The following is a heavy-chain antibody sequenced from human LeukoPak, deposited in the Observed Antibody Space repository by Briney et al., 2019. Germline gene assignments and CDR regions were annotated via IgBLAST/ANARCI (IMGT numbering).Heavy chain of an antibody. CDR2: IRSKANSYAT. CDR1: GFTFSSYA. J-gene: IGHJ5*02. V-gene: IGHV3-73*01. Sequence: GRSLRLSCAASGFTFSSYAMHWVRQASGKGLEWVGRIRSKANSYATAYAASVKGRFTISRDDSKNTAYLQMNSLKTEDTAVYYCTSLPGPWGQGTLVTVSS. D-gene: IGHD3-10*01. CDR3: TSLPGP.